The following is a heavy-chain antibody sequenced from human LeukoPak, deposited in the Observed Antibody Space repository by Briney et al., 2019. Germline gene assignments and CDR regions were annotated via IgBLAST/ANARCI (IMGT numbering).Heavy chain of an antibody. D-gene: IGHD3-22*01. CDR3: ARDDTLDYYDSSGLSI. CDR2: IYYSGST. J-gene: IGHJ4*02. Sequence: PSETLSLTCTVSGGSISGSSNYWGWIRRPPGKGLQWIGSIYYSGSTYYNPSLKSRVTISVDTSKNQFSLKLNSVTAADTAVYYCARDDTLDYYDSSGLSIWGQGTLVTVSS. CDR1: GGSISGSSNY. V-gene: IGHV4-39*07.